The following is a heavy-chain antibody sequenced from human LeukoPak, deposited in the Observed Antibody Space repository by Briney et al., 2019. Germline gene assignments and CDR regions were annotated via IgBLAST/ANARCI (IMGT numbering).Heavy chain of an antibody. CDR1: GFTISDHY. V-gene: IGHV3-72*01. CDR2: TRNKANSYTT. CDR3: ARGYGRDAFDI. D-gene: IGHD3-16*01. Sequence: GGSLRLSCAASGFTISDHYMDWVRQAPGKGLEWVGRTRNKANSYTTEYAASVKGRFTISRDGSKNSLYLQMNSLKTEDTAVYYCARGYGRDAFDIWGQGTMVTVSS. J-gene: IGHJ3*02.